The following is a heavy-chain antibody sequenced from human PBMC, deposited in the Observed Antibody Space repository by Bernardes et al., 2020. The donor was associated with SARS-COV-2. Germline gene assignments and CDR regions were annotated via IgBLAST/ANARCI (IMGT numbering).Heavy chain of an antibody. Sequence: GGSLRLSCAASGFTFSTHSMNWVRQAPGKGLEWVSYITSDMKTIYYADSVRGRFTISRDNAMSRLYLQMNSLRVEDTAIYYCVRTVNGSAIWGQGTQVTVA. CDR2: ITSDMKTI. D-gene: IGHD2-8*01. V-gene: IGHV3-48*01. CDR1: GFTFSTHS. J-gene: IGHJ4*02. CDR3: VRTVNGSAI.